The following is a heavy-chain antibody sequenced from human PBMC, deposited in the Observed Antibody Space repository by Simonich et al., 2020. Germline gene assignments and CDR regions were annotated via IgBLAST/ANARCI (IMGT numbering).Heavy chain of an antibody. CDR1: GFTFCSHW. V-gene: IGHV3-7*01. CDR2: IKQEGREK. CDR3: ARDGLGTAYYYYMDV. D-gene: IGHD7-27*01. J-gene: IGHJ6*03. Sequence: EVQLVESGGGLVQPGGSLRLSCAASGFTFCSHWMSWCRQAPGKGLEWVANIKQEGREKYYVDSVKGRFTISRDNAKNSLYMQMNSLRAEDTAVYYCARDGLGTAYYYYMDVWGKGTTVTVSS.